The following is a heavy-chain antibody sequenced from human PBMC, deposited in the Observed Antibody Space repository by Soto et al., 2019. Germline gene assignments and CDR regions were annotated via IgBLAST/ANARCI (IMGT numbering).Heavy chain of an antibody. CDR2: IYHSGNT. CDR3: ARRTVAAIPGFDP. Sequence: QVQLQESGPGLVKPSGTLSLTCAVSGVSITSTNWWSWVRQPPGKGLEWIGQIYHSGNTNYNPSLKSRVTISLDKSNNQFSVKLTSVTAADTAVYYCARRTVAAIPGFDPWGQGTLVTVSS. J-gene: IGHJ5*02. V-gene: IGHV4-4*02. D-gene: IGHD2-21*02. CDR1: GVSITSTNW.